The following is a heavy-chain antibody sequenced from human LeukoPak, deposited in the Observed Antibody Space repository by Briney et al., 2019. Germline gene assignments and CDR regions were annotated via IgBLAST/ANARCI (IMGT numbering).Heavy chain of an antibody. V-gene: IGHV4-61*01. Sequence: RPSETPSLTCTVSGGSVSSGSYYWSWIRQPPGKGLEWIGYIYYSGSTNYNPSLKSRVTISVDTPKNQFSLKLNSVTTADTAVYYCARDHVFDSSGGPGGYYYYGMDVWGQGTTVTVSS. J-gene: IGHJ6*02. CDR2: IYYSGST. D-gene: IGHD3-22*01. CDR3: ARDHVFDSSGGPGGYYYYGMDV. CDR1: GGSVSSGSYY.